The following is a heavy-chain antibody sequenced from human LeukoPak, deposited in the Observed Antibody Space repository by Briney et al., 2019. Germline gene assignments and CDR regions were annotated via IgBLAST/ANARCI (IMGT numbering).Heavy chain of an antibody. CDR2: IYTSGST. D-gene: IGHD3-22*01. J-gene: IGHJ3*02. CDR3: ARTEYYYDSSGYYGYAFDI. V-gene: IGHV4-61*02. Sequence: SETLSLTCTVSGGSISSGSYYWSWIRQPAGKGLEWIGRIYTSGSTNYNPSLKSRVTISVDTSKNQFSLKLSSVTAADTAVYYCARTEYYYDSSGYYGYAFDIWGQGTMVTVSS. CDR1: GGSISSGSYY.